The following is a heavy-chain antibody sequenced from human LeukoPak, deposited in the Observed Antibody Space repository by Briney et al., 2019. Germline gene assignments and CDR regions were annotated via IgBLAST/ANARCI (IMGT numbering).Heavy chain of an antibody. CDR1: GFTFSSYA. J-gene: IGHJ4*02. CDR3: AKDPEGAIYYFDY. V-gene: IGHV3-23*01. D-gene: IGHD1-26*01. Sequence: GGSLRLSCAASGFTFSSYAIHWVRQAPGKGLDWVSTISGPGGSTYYADSVKGRFTISRDNSRNTVYLQMNSLRAEDTALYYCAKDPEGAIYYFDYWGQGTLVTVSS. CDR2: ISGPGGST.